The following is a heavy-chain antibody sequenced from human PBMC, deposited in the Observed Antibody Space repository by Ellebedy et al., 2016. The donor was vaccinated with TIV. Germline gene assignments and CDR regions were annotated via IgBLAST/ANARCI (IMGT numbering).Heavy chain of an antibody. CDR2: IYYSGST. CDR1: GDSIRSYY. D-gene: IGHD3-10*01. V-gene: IGHV4-59*01. CDR3: ARREGYYGSGSYYAN. J-gene: IGHJ4*02. Sequence: MPSETLSLTCTVSGDSIRSYYWSCIRHPPGKGLEWIGYIYYSGSTHYNPSLKSRVTISIDTSKNQFSLKLSSVTAGDTAVYYCARREGYYGSGSYYANWGQGTLVTVSS.